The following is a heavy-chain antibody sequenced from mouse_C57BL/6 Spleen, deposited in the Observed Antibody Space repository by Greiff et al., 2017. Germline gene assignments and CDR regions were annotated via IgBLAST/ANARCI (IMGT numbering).Heavy chain of an antibody. Sequence: QVQLQQPGAELVMPGASVKLSCKASGYTFSSYWMHWVKQRPGKGLEWIGEIDPSDSYTNYNKKFKGKSTFTVDKSSSTAYMLLSSLTSADSAVYYSARGRTGRDYWGQGTPLTVSS. D-gene: IGHD4-1*01. CDR2: IDPSDSYT. CDR1: GYTFSSYW. J-gene: IGHJ2*01. CDR3: ARGRTGRDY. V-gene: IGHV1-69*01.